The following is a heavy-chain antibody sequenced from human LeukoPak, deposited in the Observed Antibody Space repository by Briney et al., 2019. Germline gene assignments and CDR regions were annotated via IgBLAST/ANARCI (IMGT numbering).Heavy chain of an antibody. V-gene: IGHV4-4*07. Sequence: PETLCLTCTVSGGALSSYYWSWVRQPAGKGLEWIGRIYTTGSTTYNASLTSGVSMSVDTTKNQFSLMLSSVTAADTAAFYCARENSGSYREFDYWGQGTLVTVSS. CDR1: GGALSSYY. CDR2: IYTTGST. CDR3: ARENSGSYREFDY. D-gene: IGHD1-26*01. J-gene: IGHJ4*02.